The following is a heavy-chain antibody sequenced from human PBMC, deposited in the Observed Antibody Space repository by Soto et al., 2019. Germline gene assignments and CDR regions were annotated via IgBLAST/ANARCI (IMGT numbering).Heavy chain of an antibody. J-gene: IGHJ4*02. D-gene: IGHD3-10*01. Sequence: EVQLLESGGGLVQPGGSLRLSCAASGFTFSTYAMSWVRQAPGKGLEWVSGISNSGGNTYYADSVKGRFTISRDNSKSTLYLQMNSLRAEDTAVYYCAKDPYYDSGSHPPDYWGQRTLVTVSS. V-gene: IGHV3-23*01. CDR1: GFTFSTYA. CDR3: AKDPYYDSGSHPPDY. CDR2: ISNSGGNT.